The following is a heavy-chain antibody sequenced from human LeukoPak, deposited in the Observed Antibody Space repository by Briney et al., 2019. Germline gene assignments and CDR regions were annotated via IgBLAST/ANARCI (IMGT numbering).Heavy chain of an antibody. V-gene: IGHV4-34*01. CDR3: ARALQCDNASCYRDYYYGMDV. Sequence: SETLSLTCAVYGGSFSGYYWSWIRQPPGKGLEWIGEINHSGSTSCNPSLKSRVTISVDTSKNQFSLNLTSVTAADTAVYYCARALQCDNASCYRDYYYGMDVWGQGTTVTVSS. CDR1: GGSFSGYY. D-gene: IGHD2-2*01. CDR2: INHSGST. J-gene: IGHJ6*02.